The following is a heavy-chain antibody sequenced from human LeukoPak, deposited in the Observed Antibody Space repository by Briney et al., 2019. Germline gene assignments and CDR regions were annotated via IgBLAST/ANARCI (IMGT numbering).Heavy chain of an antibody. CDR3: ARWGYPSSMYYYDSSGSDY. CDR2: IIPIFGTA. Sequence: ASVKVSCKASGGTFSSYAISWVRQAPGQGLEWMGGIIPIFGTANYAQKFQGRVTITADESTSTAYMELSSLRSDDTAVYYCARWGYPSSMYYYDSSGSDYWGQGALVTVSS. V-gene: IGHV1-69*13. D-gene: IGHD3-22*01. CDR1: GGTFSSYA. J-gene: IGHJ4*02.